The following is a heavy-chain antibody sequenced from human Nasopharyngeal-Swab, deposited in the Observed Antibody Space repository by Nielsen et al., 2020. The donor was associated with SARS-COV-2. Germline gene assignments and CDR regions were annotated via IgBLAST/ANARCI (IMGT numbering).Heavy chain of an antibody. CDR2: ITADGGST. CDR3: AKSIGELLSPFDS. J-gene: IGHJ4*02. CDR1: GFNFDDYA. D-gene: IGHD1-26*01. Sequence: GESLKISCAASGFNFDDYAMHWVRQAPGKGLEWVSLITADGGSTYYADSVKGRFTISRDNSKNSVSLQMNNLRTEDTAFYYCAKSIGELLSPFDSWGQGTLVTFSS. V-gene: IGHV3-43*02.